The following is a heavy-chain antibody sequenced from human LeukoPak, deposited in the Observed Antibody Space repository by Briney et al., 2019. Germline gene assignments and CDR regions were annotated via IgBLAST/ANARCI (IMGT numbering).Heavy chain of an antibody. CDR2: IYYSGST. Sequence: PSETLSLTCTVSGGSISSYYWSWIRQPPGKGLEWIGYIYYSGSTSYNPSLKSRVTISVDTSKNQFSPKLSSVTAADTAVYYCARVRCISTSCYEYNWFDPWGQGTLVTVSS. CDR3: ARVRCISTSCYEYNWFDP. V-gene: IGHV4-59*01. D-gene: IGHD2-2*01. J-gene: IGHJ5*02. CDR1: GGSISSYY.